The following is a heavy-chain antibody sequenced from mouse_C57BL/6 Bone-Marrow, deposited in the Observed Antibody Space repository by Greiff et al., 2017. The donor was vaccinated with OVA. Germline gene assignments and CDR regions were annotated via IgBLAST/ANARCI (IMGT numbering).Heavy chain of an antibody. Sequence: EVQLMESGGGLVKPGGSLKLSCAASGFTFSSYAMSWVRQTPEKRLEWVATISDGGSYTYYPDNVKGRFTISRDNAKNNLYLQMSHLKSEDTAMYYCARGYSNYLWYLDDWGTGTTVTVSS. CDR2: ISDGGSYT. CDR1: GFTFSSYA. D-gene: IGHD2-5*01. CDR3: ARGYSNYLWYLDD. J-gene: IGHJ1*03. V-gene: IGHV5-4*01.